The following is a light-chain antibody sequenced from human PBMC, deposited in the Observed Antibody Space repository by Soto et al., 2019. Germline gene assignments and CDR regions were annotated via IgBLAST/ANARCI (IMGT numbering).Light chain of an antibody. CDR2: DAS. Sequence: DIQMTQSPSSLSASVGDRVTITCQASQDITNYLNWYQQKPGRAPRLLLYDASSLETGLPSRFSGSGSGTDFTLTISSLQPEDVATYYCQHYDHLPITFGQGTRLEIK. V-gene: IGKV1-33*01. CDR3: QHYDHLPIT. J-gene: IGKJ5*01. CDR1: QDITNY.